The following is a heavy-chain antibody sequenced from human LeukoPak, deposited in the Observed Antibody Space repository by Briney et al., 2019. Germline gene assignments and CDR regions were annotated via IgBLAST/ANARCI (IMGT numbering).Heavy chain of an antibody. CDR2: IATSGTAM. J-gene: IGHJ4*02. V-gene: IGHV3-48*02. Sequence: GGSLRLSCAASGFTFSSYSMNWVRQAPGKGLEWVSHIATSGTAMFYADSVKGRFTISRDNAKNSLYLQMNSLRDEDTAVYYCASSGSYRFDYWGQGTLVTVSS. CDR3: ASSGSYRFDY. CDR1: GFTFSSYS. D-gene: IGHD1-26*01.